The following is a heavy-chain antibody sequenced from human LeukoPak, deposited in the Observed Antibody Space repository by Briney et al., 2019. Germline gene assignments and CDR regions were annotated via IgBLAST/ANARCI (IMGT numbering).Heavy chain of an antibody. J-gene: IGHJ4*02. D-gene: IGHD1-7*01. V-gene: IGHV1-2*02. CDR2: INPNSGGT. Sequence: ASVKVSCKASGYTFTGYYMHWVRQAPGQGLEWMGWINPNSGGTNYAQKFQGRVTMTRDTSISTAYMELSRLRSDDTAVYYCARSPGTTGGDFHYWGQGTLVTVSS. CDR1: GYTFTGYY. CDR3: ARSPGTTGGDFHY.